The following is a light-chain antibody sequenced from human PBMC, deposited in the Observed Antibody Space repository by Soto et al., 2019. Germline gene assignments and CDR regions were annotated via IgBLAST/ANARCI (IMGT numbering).Light chain of an antibody. Sequence: QAVVTQPASVSGSPGQSITISCTGTSSDVGNYNYVSWFQQHPGKAPKVIIYDVSNRPSGISDRFSGSKSGNTASLTISGLQAEDEADYYCNSYTSISTWVFGGGTKLTVL. V-gene: IGLV2-14*03. CDR3: NSYTSISTWV. CDR1: SSDVGNYNY. CDR2: DVS. J-gene: IGLJ3*02.